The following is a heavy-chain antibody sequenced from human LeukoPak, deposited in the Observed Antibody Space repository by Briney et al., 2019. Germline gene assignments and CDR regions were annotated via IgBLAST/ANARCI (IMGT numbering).Heavy chain of an antibody. J-gene: IGHJ4*02. CDR2: INHSGST. D-gene: IGHD5-12*01. V-gene: IGHV4-34*01. Sequence: SETLSLTCTVYGASFSGYYWSWIRQPPGKGLEWIGAINHSGSTNYNPSLKSRVTISVDTSKNQFSLKLSSVTAADTAVYYCARGPVDIVATIKVPFDYWGQGTQVTVSS. CDR3: ARGPVDIVATIKVPFDY. CDR1: GASFSGYY.